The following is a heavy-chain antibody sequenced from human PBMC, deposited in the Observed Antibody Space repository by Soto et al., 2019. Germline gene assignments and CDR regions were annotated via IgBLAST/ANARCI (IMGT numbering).Heavy chain of an antibody. CDR3: AKDQDRWSFGGIAS. CDR2: FSWNNSPL. CDR1: GFDFDDYA. J-gene: IGHJ4*02. V-gene: IGHV3-9*01. Sequence: EVQLVESGGSLVQPGRSLRLSCTASGFDFDDYAMHWVRQGPGKGLEWVSGFSWNNSPLGYAESVKGRFTISRDNAKKSLYLQMNNLRPEDAALYHCAKDQDRWSFGGIASWGQGTLVTVTS. D-gene: IGHD3-16*01.